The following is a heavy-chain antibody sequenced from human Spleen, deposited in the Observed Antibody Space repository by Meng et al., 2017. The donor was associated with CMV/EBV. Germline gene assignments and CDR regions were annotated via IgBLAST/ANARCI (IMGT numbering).Heavy chain of an antibody. CDR2: IKPKSGAT. CDR1: FTDYC. V-gene: IGHV1-2*02. Sequence: FTDYCIHWVREATGQGVERMGWIKPKSGATESAQKCQGRVTMTRDTSISTTYMELSRLRSDDTAVYSCAGGGYIVSLATPGLTSRFHPWGQGTLVTVSS. D-gene: IGHD6-13*01. J-gene: IGHJ5*02. CDR3: AGGGYIVSLATPGLTSRFHP.